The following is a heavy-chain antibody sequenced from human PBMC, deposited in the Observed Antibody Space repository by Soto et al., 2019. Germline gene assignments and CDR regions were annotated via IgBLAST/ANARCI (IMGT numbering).Heavy chain of an antibody. J-gene: IGHJ4*02. D-gene: IGHD4-17*01. CDR3: ARGRTTVVTPVGINY. V-gene: IGHV3-30-3*01. CDR1: GFILSSYA. Sequence: GGSLRLSCAASGFILSSYAMHWVRQAPGKGLEWVAVISSDGSNKYYADSVKGRFTISRDNSKNMLYVQMNSLRAEDTAVYYCARGRTTVVTPVGINYWGQGTLVTVSS. CDR2: ISSDGSNK.